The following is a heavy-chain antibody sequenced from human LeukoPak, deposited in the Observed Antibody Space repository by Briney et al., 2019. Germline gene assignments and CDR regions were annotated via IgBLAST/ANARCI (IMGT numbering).Heavy chain of an antibody. CDR3: ASGVGAASYYYYYMDV. V-gene: IGHV4-34*01. CDR2: INHSGST. D-gene: IGHD2-15*01. CDR1: GGSFSGYY. Sequence: PSETLSLTCAVYGGSFSGYYWRWIRQPPGKGLEWIGEINHSGSTNYNPSLKSRVTISVDTSKNQFSLKLSSVTAADTAVYYCASGVGAASYYYYYMDVWGKGTTVTVSS. J-gene: IGHJ6*03.